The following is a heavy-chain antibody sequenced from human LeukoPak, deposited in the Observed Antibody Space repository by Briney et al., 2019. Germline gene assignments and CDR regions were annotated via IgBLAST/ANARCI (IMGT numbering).Heavy chain of an antibody. CDR2: ISSSGSTI. Sequence: GGSLRLSCAASGFTFSDYYMSWIRQAPGKGLEWVSYISSSGSTIYYADSVKGRFTISRDNAKNSLYLQMSSLRAEDTAVYYCARSLSGYYEPFDYWGQGTLVTVSS. D-gene: IGHD3-22*01. CDR1: GFTFSDYY. CDR3: ARSLSGYYEPFDY. V-gene: IGHV3-11*01. J-gene: IGHJ4*02.